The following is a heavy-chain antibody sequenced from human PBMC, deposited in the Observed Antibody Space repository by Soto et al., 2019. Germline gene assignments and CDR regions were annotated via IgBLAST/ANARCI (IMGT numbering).Heavy chain of an antibody. J-gene: IGHJ5*02. CDR1: GGTFSSYA. Sequence: QVPLVQSGAEVKKPGSSVKVSCKASGGTFSSYAISWVRQAPGQGLEWMGGIIPIFGTANYAQKFQGRVTITADESTSTAYMELSSLRSEDTAVYYCARAPKEHIVVVTARGWFDPWGQGTLVTVSS. CDR2: IIPIFGTA. D-gene: IGHD2-21*02. V-gene: IGHV1-69*01. CDR3: ARAPKEHIVVVTARGWFDP.